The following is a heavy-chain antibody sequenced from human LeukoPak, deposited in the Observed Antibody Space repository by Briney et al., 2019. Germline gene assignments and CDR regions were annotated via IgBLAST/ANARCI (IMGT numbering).Heavy chain of an antibody. CDR3: ARLNQLLYRVRYFDY. CDR1: GYTFTSYD. Sequence: ASVKVSCKASGYTFTSYDINWVRQATGQGLEWMGWMNPNSGNTGYAQKFQGGVTITRNTSISTAYMELSSLRSEDTAVYYCARLNQLLYRVRYFDYWGQGTLVTVSS. V-gene: IGHV1-8*03. J-gene: IGHJ4*02. CDR2: MNPNSGNT. D-gene: IGHD2-2*02.